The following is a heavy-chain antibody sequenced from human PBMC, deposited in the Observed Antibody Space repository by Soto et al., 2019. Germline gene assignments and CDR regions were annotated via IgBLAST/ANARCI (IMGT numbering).Heavy chain of an antibody. J-gene: IGHJ6*02. V-gene: IGHV4-30-4*01. CDR3: AREVNNYYGMDV. Sequence: QVQLQESGPGLVKPSQTLCLTCSISGASISSDDYYWSWFRQPPGKGLEWIGYISYSGSTYYNPSLKSRITISVDTSQTQFSLILSSVTAADTAVFYCAREVNNYYGMDVWGQGTTVTVSS. CDR1: GASISSDDYY. CDR2: ISYSGST.